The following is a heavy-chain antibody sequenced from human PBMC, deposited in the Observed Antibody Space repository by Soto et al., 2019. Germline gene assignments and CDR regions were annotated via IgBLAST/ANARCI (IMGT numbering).Heavy chain of an antibody. D-gene: IGHD2-21*02. V-gene: IGHV1-69*13. CDR2: IIPIFGTA. Sequence: SVKVSCKASGGTFSSYAISWVRQAPGQGLEWMGGIIPIFGTANYAQKFQGRVTITADESTSTAYMELSSLRSEDTAVYYCASMAYCGGDCYSLYGMDVWGQGTTVTVS. CDR3: ASMAYCGGDCYSLYGMDV. CDR1: GGTFSSYA. J-gene: IGHJ6*02.